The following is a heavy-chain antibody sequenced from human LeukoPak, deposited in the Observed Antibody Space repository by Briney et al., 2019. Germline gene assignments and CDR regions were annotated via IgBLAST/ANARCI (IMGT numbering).Heavy chain of an antibody. D-gene: IGHD5-12*01. CDR2: YYPGDSDT. CDR3: ARRVSSSGFDAFDV. V-gene: IGHV5-51*01. CDR1: GYSFSTYW. Sequence: GESLKISCRGSGYSFSTYWIGWVRQMPGKGLEWMGIYYPGDSDTTYSPSFQSQVTMSADKSISTAYLQWSSLKASDTAMYYCARRVSSSGFDAFDVWGQGTMVTVSS. J-gene: IGHJ3*01.